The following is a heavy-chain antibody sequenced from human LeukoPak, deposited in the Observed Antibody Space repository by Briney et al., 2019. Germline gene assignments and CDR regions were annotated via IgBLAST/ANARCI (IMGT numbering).Heavy chain of an antibody. CDR2: IYHSGST. V-gene: IGHV4-38-2*02. D-gene: IGHD1-7*01. CDR1: GGSISSGYY. CDR3: ARYNWNYNFDY. Sequence: SETLSLTCTVSGGSISSGYYWGWIRQPPGKGLEWIGSIYHSGSTYYNPSLKSRVTISVDTSKNQFSLKLSSVTAADTAVYYCARYNWNYNFDYWGQGTLVTVSS. J-gene: IGHJ4*02.